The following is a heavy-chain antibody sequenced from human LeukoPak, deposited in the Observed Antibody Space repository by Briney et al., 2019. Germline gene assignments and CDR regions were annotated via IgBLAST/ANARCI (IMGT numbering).Heavy chain of an antibody. CDR2: INPNSGGT. Sequence: ASVKVSCKASRYTFTGYYMHWVRQAPGQGLEWMGWINPNSGGTNYAQKFQGRVTMTRDTSISTAYMELSRLRSDDTAVYYCAREIVDGDYGYWGQRTLVTVSS. V-gene: IGHV1-2*02. CDR1: RYTFTGYY. D-gene: IGHD4-17*01. J-gene: IGHJ4*02. CDR3: AREIVDGDYGY.